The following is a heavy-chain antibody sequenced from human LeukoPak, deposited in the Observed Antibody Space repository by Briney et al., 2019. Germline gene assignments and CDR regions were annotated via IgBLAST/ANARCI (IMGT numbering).Heavy chain of an antibody. V-gene: IGHV1-8*01. D-gene: IGHD3-10*01. Sequence: ASVKVSCKASGYTFTSYDINWVRQATGQGLEWMGWMNPNSGNTGYAQKFQGRVTMTRNTSISTAYMELSSLRSEDTAVYYCARAGPSSPYYYGMDVWGQGTTVTVSS. J-gene: IGHJ6*02. CDR3: ARAGPSSPYYYGMDV. CDR2: MNPNSGNT. CDR1: GYTFTSYD.